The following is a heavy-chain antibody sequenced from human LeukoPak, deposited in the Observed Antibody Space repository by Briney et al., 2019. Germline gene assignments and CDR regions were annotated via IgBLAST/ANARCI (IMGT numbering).Heavy chain of an antibody. CDR1: GFTFIDYD. V-gene: IGHV3-13*01. J-gene: IGHJ4*02. CDR3: ARGGIQVSGIDEFDY. D-gene: IGHD6-19*01. Sequence: GGSLRLSCAASGFTFIDYDMHWVRQVIGKGLEWVSAIRGDTHYSGSVKGRFTISRESAESSLYLQMNSLRAEDTAVYYCARGGIQVSGIDEFDYWGQGTLVTVSS. CDR2: IRGDT.